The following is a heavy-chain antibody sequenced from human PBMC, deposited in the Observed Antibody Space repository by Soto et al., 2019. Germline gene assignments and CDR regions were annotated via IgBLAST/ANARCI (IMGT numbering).Heavy chain of an antibody. V-gene: IGHV1-18*01. Sequence: QVQLVQSGAEVEKPGASIKVSCRASLYSFTTYAINWVRQAPGQAPEWVGRINTYNGKTKFAQRPQDRVTLTRDTATNTSYMELRRLTSDDTGVYFWARDASKWGYSDLWGQGTLVTVSS. CDR1: LYSFTTYA. D-gene: IGHD7-27*01. J-gene: IGHJ5*02. CDR2: INTYNGKT. CDR3: ARDASKWGYSDL.